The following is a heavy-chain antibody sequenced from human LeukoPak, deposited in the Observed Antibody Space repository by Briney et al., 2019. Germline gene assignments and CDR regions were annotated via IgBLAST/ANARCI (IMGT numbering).Heavy chain of an antibody. CDR2: IYYNAST. CDR3: ATANFYFQY. Sequence: SETLSLTCTVSGGSISSYYWSWIRQPPGKGLEWIGYIYYNASTNYNPSPTSRVTMSVDTSRNQFSLKLSSVTAAETAVYYCATANFYFQYWGQGTLVTVSS. CDR1: GGSISSYY. D-gene: IGHD2-8*01. V-gene: IGHV4-59*08. J-gene: IGHJ1*01.